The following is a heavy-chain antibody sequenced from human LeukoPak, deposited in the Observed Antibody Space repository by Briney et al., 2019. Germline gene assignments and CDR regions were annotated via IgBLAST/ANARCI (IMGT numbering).Heavy chain of an antibody. CDR3: ARDWVGRYFEVLDY. CDR2: ISSSGSTI. Sequence: GGSLRLSCAASGFTFSSYEMNWVRQAPGKGLEWVSYISSSGSTIYYADSVKGRFTISRDNAKNSLYLQMNSLRAEDTAVYYCARDWVGRYFEVLDYWGQGTLVTVSS. J-gene: IGHJ4*02. CDR1: GFTFSSYE. D-gene: IGHD3-9*01. V-gene: IGHV3-48*03.